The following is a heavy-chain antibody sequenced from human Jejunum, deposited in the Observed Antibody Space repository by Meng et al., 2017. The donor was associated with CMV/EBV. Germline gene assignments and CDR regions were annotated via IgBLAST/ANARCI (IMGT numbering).Heavy chain of an antibody. CDR3: TTGGVVGS. V-gene: IGHV3-15*01. CDR2: VKSEIDGATT. J-gene: IGHJ4*02. Sequence: CAASGFTLSNAWMNWGRQAPGKGLEWVGRVKSEIDGATTDYAAHVKGRFTISRDDSKNTVYMQLNSLKSEDTGVYYCTTGGVVGSWGQGTLVTVSS. D-gene: IGHD2-21*01. CDR1: GFTLSNAW.